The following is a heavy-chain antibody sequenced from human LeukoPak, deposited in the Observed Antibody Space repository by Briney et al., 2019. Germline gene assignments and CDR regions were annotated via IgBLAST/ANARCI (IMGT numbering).Heavy chain of an antibody. CDR1: GYTFTGYY. D-gene: IGHD2-2*01. V-gene: IGHV1-2*02. J-gene: IGHJ4*02. CDR2: INPNSGGT. Sequence: ASVKVSCKAPGYTFTGYYMHWVRQAPGQGLEWMGWINPNSGGTNYAQKFQGRVTMTRDTSISTAYMELSRLRSDDTAVYYCARDLLSVAATPDYWGQGTLVTVSS. CDR3: ARDLLSVAATPDY.